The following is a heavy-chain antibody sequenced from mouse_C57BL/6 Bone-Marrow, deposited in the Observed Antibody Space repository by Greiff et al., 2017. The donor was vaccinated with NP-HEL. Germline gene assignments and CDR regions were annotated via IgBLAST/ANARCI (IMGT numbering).Heavy chain of an antibody. J-gene: IGHJ4*01. D-gene: IGHD2-4*01. V-gene: IGHV7-3*01. Sequence: EVMLVESGGGLVQPGGSLSLSCAASGFTFTDYYMSWVRQPPGKALEWLGFIRNKANGYTTEYSASVKGRFTISRDNSQSILYLQMNALRAEDSATYYCARSIYYDYADDPVYAMDYWGQGTSVTVSS. CDR1: GFTFTDYY. CDR2: IRNKANGYTT. CDR3: ARSIYYDYADDPVYAMDY.